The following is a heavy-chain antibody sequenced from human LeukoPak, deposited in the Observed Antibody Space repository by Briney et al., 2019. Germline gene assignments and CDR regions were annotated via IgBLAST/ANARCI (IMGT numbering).Heavy chain of an antibody. V-gene: IGHV3-30-3*01. CDR3: ARESVEDAFDI. Sequence: GRSLRLSCAASGFTFSSYAMHWVRQAPGKGLEWVAVISYDGSNKYYADSVKGRFTISRDNSKNTLYLQMNSLRAEDTAVYYCARESVEDAFDIWGQGTMVTVSS. CDR1: GFTFSSYA. J-gene: IGHJ3*02. D-gene: IGHD1-1*01. CDR2: ISYDGSNK.